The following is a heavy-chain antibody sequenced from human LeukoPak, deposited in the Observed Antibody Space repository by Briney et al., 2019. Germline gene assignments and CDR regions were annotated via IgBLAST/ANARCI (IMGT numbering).Heavy chain of an antibody. J-gene: IGHJ3*02. Sequence: SEPLSLPCTVSGGSISSSSYYWGWIRPPPGKGLEWIGSIYYSGSTYYNPSLESRVTISVDTSKNQFSLKLSSVTAADTAVYYCASDSSGYYDPYAFDIWGQGTMVTVSS. CDR3: ASDSSGYYDPYAFDI. V-gene: IGHV4-39*01. CDR1: GGSISSSSYY. CDR2: IYYSGST. D-gene: IGHD3-22*01.